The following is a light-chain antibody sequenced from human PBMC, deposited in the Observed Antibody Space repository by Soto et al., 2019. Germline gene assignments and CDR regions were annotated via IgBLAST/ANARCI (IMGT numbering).Light chain of an antibody. V-gene: IGKV1-8*01. J-gene: IGKJ5*01. CDR3: QQYYSYIT. CDR2: AAS. CDR1: QGISSY. Sequence: AIRMTQSPSSFSASTGDRVTITCRASQGISSYLAWYQQKPGKAPKLLIYAASTLQSGVPSRFSGSGSGTDFTLTISCLQSEYFATYYCQQYYSYITFGQGTRLEIK.